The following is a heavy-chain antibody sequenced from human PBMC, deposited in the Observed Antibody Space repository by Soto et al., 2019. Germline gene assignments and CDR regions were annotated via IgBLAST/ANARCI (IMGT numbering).Heavy chain of an antibody. Sequence: PSETLSLTCTVSGGSMNSYYWSWIRQPPGKGLEWIGHIYYSGATNYNPSLKSRLTISLDTSKNQFSLKLSSVTAADTAVYYCARETVRGYHYFDYWRQGTLVTVSS. D-gene: IGHD3-10*01. CDR1: GGSMNSYY. CDR2: IYYSGAT. V-gene: IGHV4-59*01. CDR3: ARETVRGYHYFDY. J-gene: IGHJ4*02.